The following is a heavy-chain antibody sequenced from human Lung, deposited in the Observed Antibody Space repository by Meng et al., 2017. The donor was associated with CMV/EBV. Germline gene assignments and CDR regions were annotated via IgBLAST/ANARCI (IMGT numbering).Heavy chain of an antibody. CDR2: VYYDGSNQ. CDR1: GFIFSSYA. V-gene: IGHV3-33*06. D-gene: IGHD6-19*01. Sequence: SCAPSGFIFSSYAMHWVRQVPGKGLEWVALVYYDGSNQYYSDSVRGRFNISRDNSKNTLFLQMNSLRGEDTGVYYCAKDRVARWLAAEVDYYGMDAWXQGTTVTVSS. J-gene: IGHJ6*02. CDR3: AKDRVARWLAAEVDYYGMDA.